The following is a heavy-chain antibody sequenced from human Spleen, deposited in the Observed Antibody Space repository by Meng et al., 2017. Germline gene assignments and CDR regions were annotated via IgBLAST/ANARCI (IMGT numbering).Heavy chain of an antibody. J-gene: IGHJ4*02. CDR2: INHSGST. V-gene: IGHV4-34*01. D-gene: IGHD4-11*01. CDR3: ARGPTTMAHDFDY. Sequence: QVPRQRWGAGLLKPSETLSRTCAVYGGSFSGYYWSWIRQSPGKGLEWIGEINHSGSTNYNPSLESRATISVDTSQNNLSLKLSSVTAADSAVYYCARGPTTMAHDFDYWGQGTLVTVSS. CDR1: GGSFSGYY.